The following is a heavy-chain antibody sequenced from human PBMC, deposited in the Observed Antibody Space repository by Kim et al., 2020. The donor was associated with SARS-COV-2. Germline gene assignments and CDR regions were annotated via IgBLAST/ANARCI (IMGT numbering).Heavy chain of an antibody. CDR2: ISWNSGSI. CDR3: AKALVPLYYYYGMDV. J-gene: IGHJ6*02. D-gene: IGHD2-2*01. V-gene: IGHV3-9*01. CDR1: GFTFDDYA. Sequence: GGSLRLSCAASGFTFDDYAMHWVRQAPGKGLEWVSGISWNSGSIGYADSVKGRFTISRDNAKNSLYLQMNSLRAEDTALYYCAKALVPLYYYYGMDVWGQGTTVTVSS.